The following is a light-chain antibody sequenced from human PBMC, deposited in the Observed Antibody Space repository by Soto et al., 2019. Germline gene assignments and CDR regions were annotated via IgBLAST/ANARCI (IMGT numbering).Light chain of an antibody. CDR1: QGISSY. V-gene: IGKV1-27*01. J-gene: IGKJ1*01. CDR2: AAS. Sequence: DIQMTQSPSSLSASVGDSVTITCRASQGISSYLAWYQQKPGRLPTRLIYAASTLESGVPSRFSGSGSGTDVTLTISSVQADDGAPYYCQGYTRAPQTFGQGTKVAIK. CDR3: QGYTRAPQT.